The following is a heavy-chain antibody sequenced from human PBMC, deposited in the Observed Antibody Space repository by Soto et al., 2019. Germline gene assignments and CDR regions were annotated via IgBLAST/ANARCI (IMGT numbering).Heavy chain of an antibody. Sequence: QVQVVESGGGVVQPGRSLRLSCVASGFTFSSYGMHWVRQAPGKGLEWVAVIWYDGSNKYYADSVKGRFTISRDNSKNTLYLQISSLRAEDTAIYYCARQYNAWADDWGQGTLVTVSS. CDR2: IWYDGSNK. V-gene: IGHV3-33*01. D-gene: IGHD1-1*01. CDR1: GFTFSSYG. J-gene: IGHJ4*02. CDR3: ARQYNAWADD.